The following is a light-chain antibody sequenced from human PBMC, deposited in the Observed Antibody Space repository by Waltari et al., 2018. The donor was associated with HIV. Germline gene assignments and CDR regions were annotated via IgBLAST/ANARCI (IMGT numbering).Light chain of an antibody. V-gene: IGLV1-44*01. J-gene: IGLJ3*02. CDR3: ATWDDSLNAWV. Sequence: QSVLNQSPSASGTPGQRVIISCSGSSSTIGSTTLTWYQQFPGTAPKLLIYSYGQRPSGVPERFSGSKSATSASLAISGLRSEDEADYYCATWDDSLNAWVFGGGTKLTVL. CDR1: SSTIGSTT. CDR2: SYG.